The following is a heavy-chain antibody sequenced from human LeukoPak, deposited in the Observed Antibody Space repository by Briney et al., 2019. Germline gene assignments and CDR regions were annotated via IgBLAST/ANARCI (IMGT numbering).Heavy chain of an antibody. CDR2: IDPSDSYT. CDR3: ATGIAVAGTFGY. J-gene: IGHJ4*02. D-gene: IGHD6-19*01. V-gene: IGHV5-10-1*01. Sequence: GESLKISCKGSGYSFTSYWISWVRQMPGKGLEWMGRIDPSDSYTNYSPSFQGHVTISADKSFSTAYLQWSSLKASDTAMYYCATGIAVAGTFGYWGQGTLVTVSS. CDR1: GYSFTSYW.